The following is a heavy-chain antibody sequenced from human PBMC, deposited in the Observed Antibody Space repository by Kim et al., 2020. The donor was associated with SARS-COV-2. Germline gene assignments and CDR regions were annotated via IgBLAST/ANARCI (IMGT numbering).Heavy chain of an antibody. CDR3: ARDVAGVKDAFDI. Sequence: ASVKVSCKASGYTFNNYVINWVRQAPGRGLECLGWINPYTGRPTYAQGFTGRFVFSSDTSVTTAYLQITSLEAEDTADYYCARDVAGVKDAFDIWGQGTMVTVSS. CDR1: GYTFNNYV. V-gene: IGHV7-4-1*02. CDR2: INPYTGRP. J-gene: IGHJ3*02. D-gene: IGHD3-10*01.